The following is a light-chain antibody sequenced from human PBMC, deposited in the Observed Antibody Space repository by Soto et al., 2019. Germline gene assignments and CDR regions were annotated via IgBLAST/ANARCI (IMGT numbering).Light chain of an antibody. CDR2: AAS. CDR3: QQLNSYPT. V-gene: IGKV1-39*01. CDR1: QSISSY. Sequence: DIQMTQSPTSLSSSVGDIVTITCRASQSISSYLNWYQQKPGKAPKLLIYAASSLQSGVPSRFSGSGSGTDFTLTISSLQPEDFATYYCQQLNSYPTFGQGRRLEIK. J-gene: IGKJ5*01.